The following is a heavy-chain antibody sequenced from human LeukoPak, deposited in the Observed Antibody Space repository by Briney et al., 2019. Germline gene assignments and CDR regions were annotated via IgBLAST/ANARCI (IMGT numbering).Heavy chain of an antibody. J-gene: IGHJ4*02. Sequence: GGSLRLSCAASGFTFSSYSMNWVRQAPGKGLEWVSSISSSSSYIYYADSVKGRFTISRDNAKNSLYLQMNSLRAEDTAVYYCASVSGSHGYFDYWGQGTLATVSS. CDR1: GFTFSSYS. V-gene: IGHV3-21*01. CDR2: ISSSSSYI. CDR3: ASVSGSHGYFDY. D-gene: IGHD1-26*01.